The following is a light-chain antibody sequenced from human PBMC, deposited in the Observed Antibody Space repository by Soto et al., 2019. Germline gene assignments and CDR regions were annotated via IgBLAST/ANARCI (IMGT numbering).Light chain of an antibody. CDR2: EVR. V-gene: IGLV2-14*01. CDR1: MRDVGGYNL. Sequence: QSALTQPASVSGSPGQSITISCAGTMRDVGGYNLVSWYQQHPGRAPKLILYEVRNRPSGIPVRFSGSKSGNTASLTISGLQAEDEADYYCSSYTPTSSLVFGGGTKLTVL. J-gene: IGLJ2*01. CDR3: SSYTPTSSLV.